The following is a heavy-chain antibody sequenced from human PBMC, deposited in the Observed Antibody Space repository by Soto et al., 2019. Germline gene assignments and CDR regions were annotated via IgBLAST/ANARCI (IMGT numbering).Heavy chain of an antibody. J-gene: IGHJ4*02. D-gene: IGHD1-1*01. Sequence: SETLSLTCAVYGGSFSGYYWTWIRQPPGTGLEWIGEINHSGSTNYNPSLKSRVTISVDTSKNQFSLRLTSLTAADTALYYCARVLFSGGPSTAFDSWGQGTLVTVS. CDR2: INHSGST. CDR1: GGSFSGYY. CDR3: ARVLFSGGPSTAFDS. V-gene: IGHV4-34*01.